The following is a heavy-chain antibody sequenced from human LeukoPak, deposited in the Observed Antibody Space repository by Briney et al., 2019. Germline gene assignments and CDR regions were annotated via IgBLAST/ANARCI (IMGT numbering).Heavy chain of an antibody. V-gene: IGHV3-23*01. D-gene: IGHD2-2*01. J-gene: IGHJ4*02. CDR3: AKSFRSTSLDY. CDR2: ISNSGDST. Sequence: GGTLRLSCAASGFTFSRYGMSWVRQAPGKGLEWVSAISNSGDSTYYADSVKGRFTISRDNSRNTLYLQMNSLRAGDTAVYYCAKSFRSTSLDYWGQGTLVTVSS. CDR1: GFTFSRYG.